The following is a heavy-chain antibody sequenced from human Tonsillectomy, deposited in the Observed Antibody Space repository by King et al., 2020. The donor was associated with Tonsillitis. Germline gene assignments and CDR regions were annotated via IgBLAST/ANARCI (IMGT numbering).Heavy chain of an antibody. CDR2: VNHSGST. V-gene: IGHV4-34*01. D-gene: IGHD5-18*01. CDR3: ARIGYSYGWSFDY. CDR1: GESLSGYY. Sequence: VQLQQWGAGLLKPSETLSLTCVVYGESLSGYYWSWIRQPPGKGLEWIGEVNHSGSTTYNPSLKIRVTISVDTSKNQFSLKLNSVTAADTAVYYCARIGYSYGWSFDYWGQGTLVTVSS. J-gene: IGHJ4*02.